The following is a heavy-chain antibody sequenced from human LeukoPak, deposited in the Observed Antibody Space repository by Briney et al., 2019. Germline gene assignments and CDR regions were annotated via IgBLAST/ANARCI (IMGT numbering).Heavy chain of an antibody. CDR2: TYYRSKWYN. CDR1: GDSVSSNSAA. V-gene: IGHV6-1*01. D-gene: IGHD6-19*01. CDR3: ARSIAVAGTWVGDPRGAFDI. J-gene: IGHJ3*02. Sequence: SQTLSLTCAISGDSVSSNSAAWNWIRQSPSRGLEWLGRTYYRSKWYNDYAVSVKSRITINPDTSKNQFSLQLNSVTPEDTAVYYCARSIAVAGTWVGDPRGAFDIWGQGTMVTVSS.